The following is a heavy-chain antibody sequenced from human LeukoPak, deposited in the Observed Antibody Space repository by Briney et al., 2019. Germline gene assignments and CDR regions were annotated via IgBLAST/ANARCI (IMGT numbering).Heavy chain of an antibody. Sequence: GGSLRLSCAASGFTFSSYSMNWVRQAPGKGLEWVSSISSSSYIYYADSVKGRFTISRDNAKNSLYLQMNSLRAEDTAVYYCARAAPAATAGVDYWGQGTLVTVSS. D-gene: IGHD2-2*01. CDR1: GFTFSSYS. CDR2: ISSSSYI. V-gene: IGHV3-21*01. CDR3: ARAAPAATAGVDY. J-gene: IGHJ4*02.